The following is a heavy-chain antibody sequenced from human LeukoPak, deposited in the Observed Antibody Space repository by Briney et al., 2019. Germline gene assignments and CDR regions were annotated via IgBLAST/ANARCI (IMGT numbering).Heavy chain of an antibody. J-gene: IGHJ4*02. V-gene: IGHV3-23*01. CDR2: INRGGGVT. Sequence: QTGGSLRLSCAASGFTFTTYAMSWVRQAPGKGLDWVSGINRGGGVTHYADSVRGRFTISRDNSKNTVYLQMNSLRAEDTTVYYCTKPLRGWYDFDYWGQGTLVTVSS. CDR1: GFTFTTYA. CDR3: TKPLRGWYDFDY. D-gene: IGHD6-19*01.